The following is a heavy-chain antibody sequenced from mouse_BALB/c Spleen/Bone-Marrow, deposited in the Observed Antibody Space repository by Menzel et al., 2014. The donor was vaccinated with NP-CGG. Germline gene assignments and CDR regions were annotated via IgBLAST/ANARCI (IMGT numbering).Heavy chain of an antibody. D-gene: IGHD2-2*01. J-gene: IGHJ4*01. CDR1: GYTFTNYW. V-gene: IGHV1-69*02. CDR3: TRWLPYAMDY. Sequence: VQGVESGAELVRPGASVKLSCKASGYTFTNYWINWVKQRPGQGLEWIGNIYPSDSYTNYNQKFKDKATLTVDKSSSTAYMQLSSPTSEDSAVYYCTRWLPYAMDYWGQGTSVTVSS. CDR2: IYPSDSYT.